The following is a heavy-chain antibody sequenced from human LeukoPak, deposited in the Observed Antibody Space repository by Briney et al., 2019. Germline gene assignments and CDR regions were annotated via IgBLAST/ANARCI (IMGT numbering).Heavy chain of an antibody. CDR2: ISSSSSYI. CDR3: ARPYYYDREGDAFDI. J-gene: IGHJ3*02. CDR1: GFTFSSYS. Sequence: GALRLSCAASGFTFSSYSMNWVRQAPGKGLEWVSSISSSSSYIYYADSVKGRFTISRDNAKNSLYLQMNSLRAEDTAVYYCARPYYYDREGDAFDIWGQGTMVTVSS. D-gene: IGHD3-22*01. V-gene: IGHV3-21*04.